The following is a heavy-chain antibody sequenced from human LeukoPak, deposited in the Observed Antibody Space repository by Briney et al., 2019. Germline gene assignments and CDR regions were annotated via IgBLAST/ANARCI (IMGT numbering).Heavy chain of an antibody. J-gene: IGHJ6*03. D-gene: IGHD6-6*01. V-gene: IGHV4-61*02. CDR3: ARDHSTSEDYYYYYYMDV. CDR2: IYTSGST. Sequence: SQTLSLTCTVSGGSISSGSYYWRWIRQPAGKGLEWIGRIYTSGSTNYNPSLKSRVTISVDTSKNQFSLKLSSVTAADTAVYYCARDHSTSEDYYYYYYMDVWGKGTTVTVSS. CDR1: GGSISSGSYY.